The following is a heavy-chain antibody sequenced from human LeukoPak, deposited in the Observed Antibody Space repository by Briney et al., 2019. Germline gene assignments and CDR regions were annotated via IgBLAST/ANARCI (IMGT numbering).Heavy chain of an antibody. Sequence: PGGSLRLSCAASGFIVSSNYMNWVRQAPGKGLEWVSVIYSGGSTYYADSVKGRFTISRDNSKNTVYLQMNSLRAEDTAVYYCARDSDTETGWYYYGMDVWGQGTTVTVSS. CDR3: ARDSDTETGWYYYGMDV. CDR1: GFIVSSNY. CDR2: IYSGGST. V-gene: IGHV3-53*01. D-gene: IGHD2-8*02. J-gene: IGHJ6*02.